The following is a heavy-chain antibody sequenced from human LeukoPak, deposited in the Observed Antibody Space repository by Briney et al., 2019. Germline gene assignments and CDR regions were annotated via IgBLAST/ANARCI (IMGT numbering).Heavy chain of an antibody. CDR3: AREGVAGGVLRFLEWSPLDAFDI. V-gene: IGHV4-30-2*01. CDR2: IYHSGST. Sequence: SETLSLTCTVSGVSISSGGYYWSWIRQPPGKGLEWIGYIYHSGSTYYNPSLKSRVTISVDRSKNQFSLKLSSVTAADTAVYYCAREGVAGGVLRFLEWSPLDAFDIWGQGTMVTVSS. CDR1: GVSISSGGYY. J-gene: IGHJ3*02. D-gene: IGHD3-3*01.